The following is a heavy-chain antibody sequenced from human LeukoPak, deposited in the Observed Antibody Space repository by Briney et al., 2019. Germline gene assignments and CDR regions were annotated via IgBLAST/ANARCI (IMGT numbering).Heavy chain of an antibody. Sequence: SETLSLTCTVSGGSISYYYWNWIRQPPGKGLEWIGQIYYTGSTKHNPSLKSRLTISVDTSKNQFSLKLSSVTAADTAVYYCAREAPTSRYDSSGPDYWGQGTLVTVSS. D-gene: IGHD3-22*01. CDR1: GGSISYYY. J-gene: IGHJ4*02. V-gene: IGHV4-59*01. CDR3: AREAPTSRYDSSGPDY. CDR2: IYYTGST.